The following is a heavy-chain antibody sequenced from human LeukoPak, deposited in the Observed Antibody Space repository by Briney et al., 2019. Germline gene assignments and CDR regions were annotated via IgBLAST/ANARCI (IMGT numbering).Heavy chain of an antibody. CDR1: GFTFSSYA. CDR3: ARDLRYSSGWYVVDY. J-gene: IGHJ4*02. D-gene: IGHD6-19*01. CDR2: ISGNGGST. V-gene: IGHV3-64*01. Sequence: PGGSLRLSCAASGFTFSSYAMHWVRQAPGKGLQYVSTISGNGGSTYYANSVKGRFTISRDNSKNTLYLQMGSLRAEDMAVYYCARDLRYSSGWYVVDYWGQGTLVTVSS.